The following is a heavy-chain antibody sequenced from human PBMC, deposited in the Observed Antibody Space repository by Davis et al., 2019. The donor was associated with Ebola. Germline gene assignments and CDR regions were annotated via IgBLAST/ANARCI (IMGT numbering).Heavy chain of an antibody. CDR3: TTVTWRGEFDN. Sequence: GESLKISCAASASIFGYCGMHWVRQAPGKGLEWVGRITNKAAGGTTDYAAPVKGRFSISTDDSKNTLYLQMNSLKTEDTAVYYCTTVTWRGEFDNWGQGILVTVSS. CDR1: ASIFGYCG. D-gene: IGHD3-16*01. CDR2: ITNKAAGGTT. V-gene: IGHV3-15*01. J-gene: IGHJ4*02.